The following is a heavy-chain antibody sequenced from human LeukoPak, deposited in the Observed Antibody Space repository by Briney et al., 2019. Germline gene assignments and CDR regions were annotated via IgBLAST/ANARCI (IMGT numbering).Heavy chain of an antibody. Sequence: SGPTLVNPTQTLTLTCTFSGFSLSTSGVGVGWIRQPPGKALEWLALIYWDDDKRYSPSLKSRLTITKDTSKNQVVLTMTNMAQGDTATYYCAKRLGAAAGTGELPFDYWGQGTLDTVSS. J-gene: IGHJ4*02. D-gene: IGHD6-13*01. V-gene: IGHV2-5*02. CDR1: GFSLSTSGVG. CDR2: IYWDDDK. CDR3: AKRLGAAAGTGELPFDY.